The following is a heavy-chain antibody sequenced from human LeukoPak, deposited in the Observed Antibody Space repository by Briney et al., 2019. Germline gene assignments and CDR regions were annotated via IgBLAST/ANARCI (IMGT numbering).Heavy chain of an antibody. CDR2: IYYSGST. D-gene: IGHD3-10*01. Sequence: PSETLSLTCTVSGGSVSSGSYYWSWIRQPPGKGLEWIGYIYYSGSTNYNPSLKSRVTISVDTSKNQFSLKLSSVTAADTAVYYCARDPVRGVIIRGGYYYGMDVWGKGTTVTVSS. CDR3: ARDPVRGVIIRGGYYYGMDV. CDR1: GGSVSSGSYY. V-gene: IGHV4-61*01. J-gene: IGHJ6*04.